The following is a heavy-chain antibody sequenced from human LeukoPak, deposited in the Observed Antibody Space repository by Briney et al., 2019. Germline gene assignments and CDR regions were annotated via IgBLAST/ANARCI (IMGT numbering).Heavy chain of an antibody. J-gene: IGHJ4*02. D-gene: IGHD6-19*01. V-gene: IGHV1-2*02. CDR1: GYTFTVYY. Sequence: ASVKVPCTASGYTFTVYYMHWVRQAPGQGLEWMGWINPNSGGTNYAQKFQGRVTMTRDTSISTAYMELSRLRSDDTAVYYCAVSSARAAAFDYWGQGTLVTVSS. CDR2: INPNSGGT. CDR3: AVSSARAAAFDY.